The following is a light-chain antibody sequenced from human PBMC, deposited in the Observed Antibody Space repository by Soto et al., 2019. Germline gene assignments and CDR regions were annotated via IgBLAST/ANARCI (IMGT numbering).Light chain of an antibody. Sequence: AVQLTQSPSSLSASVGDRVTITCRASLGISSALAWYQLKPGKAPKLLIYDASSLESGVASRFSGSGSGTEFTLTISSLQPEDFATYYCQQFNNYVTFGPGTKVDIK. J-gene: IGKJ3*01. CDR2: DAS. CDR1: LGISSA. V-gene: IGKV1D-13*01. CDR3: QQFNNYVT.